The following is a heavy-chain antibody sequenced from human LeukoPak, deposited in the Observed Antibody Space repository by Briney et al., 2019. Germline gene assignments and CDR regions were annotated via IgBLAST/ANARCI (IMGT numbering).Heavy chain of an antibody. CDR1: GGSISSYY. D-gene: IGHD4-17*01. CDR3: ARGGKYGDYLSYFDY. J-gene: IGHJ4*02. CDR2: IYYSGST. V-gene: IGHV4-59*01. Sequence: PSETLSLTCTVSGGSISSYYWSWIRQPPGKGLEWIGYIYYSGSTNYNPPLKSRVTISVDTSKNQFSLKLSSVTAADTAVYYCARGGKYGDYLSYFDYWGQGTLVTVSS.